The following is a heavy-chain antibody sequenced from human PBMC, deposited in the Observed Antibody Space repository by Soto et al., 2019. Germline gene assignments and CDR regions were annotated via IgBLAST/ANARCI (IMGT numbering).Heavy chain of an antibody. V-gene: IGHV4-39*01. CDR1: GGSISSSSYY. CDR3: ARQIYYYDSSGYYPIFDY. Sequence: SETLSLTCTVSGGSISSSSYYWGWIRQPPGKGLEWIGSIYYSGSTYYNPSLKSRVTISVDTSRNQFSLKLSSVTAADTAVYYCARQIYYYDSSGYYPIFDYWGQGTLVTVSS. CDR2: IYYSGST. D-gene: IGHD3-22*01. J-gene: IGHJ4*02.